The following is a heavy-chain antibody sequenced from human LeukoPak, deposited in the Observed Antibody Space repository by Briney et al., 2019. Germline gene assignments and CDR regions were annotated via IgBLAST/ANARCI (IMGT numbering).Heavy chain of an antibody. J-gene: IGHJ4*02. D-gene: IGHD2-15*01. CDR1: GFTFSSYG. Sequence: GGSLRLSCAVSGFTFSSYGMHWVRQAPGKGLEWVAVISYDGSNKYYADSVKGRFTISRDNSKNTLYLQMNSLRAEDTAVYYCAKDQGRGYFDYWGQGTLVTVSS. V-gene: IGHV3-30*18. CDR3: AKDQGRGYFDY. CDR2: ISYDGSNK.